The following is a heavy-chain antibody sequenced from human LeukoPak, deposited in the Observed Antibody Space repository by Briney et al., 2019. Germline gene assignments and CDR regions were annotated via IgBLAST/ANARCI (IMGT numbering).Heavy chain of an antibody. V-gene: IGHV4-39*07. D-gene: IGHD5-18*01. CDR3: ARDLKDTAMVTSNWFDP. Sequence: SETLSLTCTVSGGSISSSSYYWGWIRQPPGKGLEWIGSIYYSGSTYYNPSLKSPFTISVDTSKNQFSLKLSSVTAADTAVYYCARDLKDTAMVTSNWFDPWGQGTLVTVSS. CDR1: GGSISSSSYY. J-gene: IGHJ5*02. CDR2: IYYSGST.